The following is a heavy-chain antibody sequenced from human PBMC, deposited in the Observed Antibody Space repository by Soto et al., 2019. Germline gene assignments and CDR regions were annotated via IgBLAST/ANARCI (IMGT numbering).Heavy chain of an antibody. CDR3: ARDHVDIVATTRGYYYGMDV. CDR2: ISYDGSNK. J-gene: IGHJ6*02. Sequence: GGSLRLSCAASGFTFSSYAMHWVRQAPGKGLEWVAVISYDGSNKYYADSVKGRFTISRDNSKNTLYLQMNSLRAEDTAVYYCARDHVDIVATTRGYYYGMDVWGQGTTVTVSS. CDR1: GFTFSSYA. D-gene: IGHD5-12*01. V-gene: IGHV3-30-3*01.